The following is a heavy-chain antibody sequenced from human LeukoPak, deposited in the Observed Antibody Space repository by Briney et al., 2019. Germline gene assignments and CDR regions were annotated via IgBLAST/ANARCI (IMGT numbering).Heavy chain of an antibody. D-gene: IGHD3-10*01. V-gene: IGHV4-34*01. CDR1: GGSFSGYH. CDR3: ATGPRGSDY. Sequence: NPSETLSLTCAVYGGSFSGYHWSWIRQPPGKGLEWIGEINHSGSTNYNPSLKSRVTISVDTSKNQFSLKLSSVTAADTAVYYCATGPRGSDYWGQGTLVTVSS. CDR2: INHSGST. J-gene: IGHJ4*02.